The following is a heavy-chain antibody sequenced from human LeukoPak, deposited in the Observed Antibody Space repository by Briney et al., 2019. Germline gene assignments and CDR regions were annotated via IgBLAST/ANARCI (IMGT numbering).Heavy chain of an antibody. Sequence: SETLSLTCTVSGGSISAYYWSWIRQPPGKGLEWIGYIYHTGSNNYNPSLKSRVTMSVDTSKNQFSLNLKSVTAADTAVYYCARQRYGDYDYWGQGTLVTVSS. J-gene: IGHJ4*02. CDR3: ARQRYGDYDY. CDR1: GGSISAYY. D-gene: IGHD4-17*01. CDR2: IYHTGSN. V-gene: IGHV4-59*08.